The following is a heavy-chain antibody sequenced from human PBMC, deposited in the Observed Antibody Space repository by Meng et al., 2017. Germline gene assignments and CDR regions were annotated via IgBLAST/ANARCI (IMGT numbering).Heavy chain of an antibody. J-gene: IGHJ5*02. CDR2: INPNSGGT. V-gene: IGHV1-2*02. CDR3: ARVGYCSGGSCYSESPHNWFDP. D-gene: IGHD2-15*01. Sequence: ASVKVSCKASGYTFTGYYMHWVRQAPGQGLEWMGWINPNSGGTNYAQKFQGRVTMTRDTSISTAYMELSRLRSDDTAVYYCARVGYCSGGSCYSESPHNWFDPWGQGTLVTVSS. CDR1: GYTFTGYY.